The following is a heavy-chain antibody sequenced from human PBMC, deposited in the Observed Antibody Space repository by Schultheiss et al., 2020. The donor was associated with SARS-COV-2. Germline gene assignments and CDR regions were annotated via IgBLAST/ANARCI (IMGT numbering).Heavy chain of an antibody. V-gene: IGHV3-33*01. J-gene: IGHJ4*02. D-gene: IGHD3-16*01. CDR2: IWYDGSNK. Sequence: GGSLRLSCAASGFTFSSYGMHWVRQAPGKGLEWVAVIWYDGSNKYYVDSVKGRFTISRDNAKNSLYLQMNSLRAEDTAVYYCAREPSYDPFDYWGQGTLVTVSS. CDR1: GFTFSSYG. CDR3: AREPSYDPFDY.